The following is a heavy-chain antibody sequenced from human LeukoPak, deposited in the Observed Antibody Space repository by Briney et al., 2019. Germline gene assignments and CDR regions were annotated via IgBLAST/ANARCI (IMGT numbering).Heavy chain of an antibody. CDR2: VFYSGST. CDR1: GGSISRYY. Sequence: SETLSLTCTVSGGSISRYYWSWIRQPPGKELEWIGYVFYSGSTNYNPSPKSRITMSVDTSKNQFSLRLSSVTAADTAVYYCARHGLGVGWFDPWGQGTRVTVSS. CDR3: ARHGLGVGWFDP. J-gene: IGHJ5*02. V-gene: IGHV4-59*08. D-gene: IGHD2-15*01.